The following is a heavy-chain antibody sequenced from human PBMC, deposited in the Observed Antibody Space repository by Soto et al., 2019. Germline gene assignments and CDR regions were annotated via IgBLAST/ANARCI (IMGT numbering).Heavy chain of an antibody. V-gene: IGHV4-59*01. Sequence: SETLSLTCTVSGGSISSYYWSWIRQPPGKGLEWIGYIYYSGSTNYNPSLRSRVTISVDTSKNQFSLKLSSVTAADTAVYYCARVALLGYYYGMDVWGQGTTVTVSS. J-gene: IGHJ6*02. D-gene: IGHD5-12*01. CDR3: ARVALLGYYYGMDV. CDR2: IYYSGST. CDR1: GGSISSYY.